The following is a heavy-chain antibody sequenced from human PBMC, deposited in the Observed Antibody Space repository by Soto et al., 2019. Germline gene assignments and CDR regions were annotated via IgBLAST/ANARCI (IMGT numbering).Heavy chain of an antibody. CDR3: AKDGQWPRWNYYYYGMDV. Sequence: PGGSLRLSCAASGFTFSSYGMHWVRQAPGKGLEWVAVISYDGSNKYYADSVKGRFTISRDNSKNTLYLQMNSLRAEDTAVYYCAKDGQWPRWNYYYYGMDVWGQGTTVTVSS. CDR2: ISYDGSNK. CDR1: GFTFSSYG. V-gene: IGHV3-30*18. J-gene: IGHJ6*02. D-gene: IGHD6-19*01.